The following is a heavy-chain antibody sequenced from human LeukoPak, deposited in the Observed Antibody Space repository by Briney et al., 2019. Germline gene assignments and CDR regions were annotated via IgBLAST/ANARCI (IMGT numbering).Heavy chain of an antibody. V-gene: IGHV4-39*01. D-gene: IGHD1-26*01. Sequence: TSETLSLTCTVSGGSITSSSYYWGWISQPPGKGLEWIGSIYYSGNTYYNPSLKSRVTISADTSKNQFSLKLSSVTAADTAVYYCARIVSRYSGTYYNFDSWGQGTLVTVSS. J-gene: IGHJ4*02. CDR3: ARIVSRYSGTYYNFDS. CDR2: IYYSGNT. CDR1: GGSITSSSYY.